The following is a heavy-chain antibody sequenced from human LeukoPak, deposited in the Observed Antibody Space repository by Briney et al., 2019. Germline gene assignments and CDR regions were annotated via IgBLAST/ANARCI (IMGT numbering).Heavy chain of an antibody. CDR3: TTVKRSWLQDSFDY. CDR1: GFTFSNAW. Sequence: GGSLRLSCTASGFTFSNAWMTWVRQAPGKGLEWVGRFKSKADGGTTDYAAPVKGRFTISRDDSENTLYLQMNGLKGEDTAVYYCTTVKRSWLQDSFDYWGQGTLVTVSS. CDR2: FKSKADGGTT. J-gene: IGHJ4*02. V-gene: IGHV3-15*01. D-gene: IGHD5-24*01.